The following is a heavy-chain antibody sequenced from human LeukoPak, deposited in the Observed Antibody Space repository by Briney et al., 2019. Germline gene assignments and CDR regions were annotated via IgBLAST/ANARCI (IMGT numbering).Heavy chain of an antibody. J-gene: IGHJ3*01. V-gene: IGHV3-15*01. CDR2: IKSKTDGGTT. CDR3: TTAALSWIRLWFPF. D-gene: IGHD5-18*01. CDR1: GFTFSDYA. Sequence: GGSLRLSCAASGFTFSDYAMSWVRQAPGEGLEWVGRIKSKTDGGTTDYASPVKGRLTISREDSKNTLYLKMNSLKTEDTAVYYCTTAALSWIRLWFPFWGQGTMVTVSS.